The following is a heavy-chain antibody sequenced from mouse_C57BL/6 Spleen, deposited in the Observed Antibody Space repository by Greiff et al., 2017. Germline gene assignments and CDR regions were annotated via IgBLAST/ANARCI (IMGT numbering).Heavy chain of an antibody. CDR2: IWSGGST. J-gene: IGHJ3*01. D-gene: IGHD3-3*01. CDR3: ARTGLGAWFAY. CDR1: GFSLTSYG. V-gene: IGHV2-2*01. Sequence: QVQLQQSGPGLVQPSQSLSITCTVSGFSLTSYGVHWVRQSPGKGLEWLGVIWSGGSTDYNAAFISRLSISKDNSKSQFFFKMNSLQADDTAIYYCARTGLGAWFAYWGQGTLVTISA.